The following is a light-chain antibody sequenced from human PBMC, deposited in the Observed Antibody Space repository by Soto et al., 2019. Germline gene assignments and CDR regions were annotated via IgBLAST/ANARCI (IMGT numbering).Light chain of an antibody. CDR2: RNN. J-gene: IGLJ2*01. Sequence: QSVLTQPPSASGTPGQRVTISCSGSSSNIGSNYVYWYQQLPGTAPKLLIYRNNQRPSGVPERFSGSKSGTSASLAISGLRSEDEADYYCAAWDDSLSGVVFGGGTKVTV. V-gene: IGLV1-47*01. CDR1: SSNIGSNY. CDR3: AAWDDSLSGVV.